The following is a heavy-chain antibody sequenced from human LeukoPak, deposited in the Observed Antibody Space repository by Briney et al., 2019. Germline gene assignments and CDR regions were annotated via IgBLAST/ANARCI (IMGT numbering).Heavy chain of an antibody. Sequence: SETLSLTCAVYGGSFSGYYWSWIRQPAGKGLEWIGRIYTSGNTNYNPSLKSRVIISIDTSKNQFSLKLNSVTAADTAVYYCAREWRYCSSTSCYDTVDVWGQGTMVTVSS. V-gene: IGHV4-4*07. D-gene: IGHD2-2*01. J-gene: IGHJ3*01. CDR1: GGSFSGYY. CDR2: IYTSGNT. CDR3: AREWRYCSSTSCYDTVDV.